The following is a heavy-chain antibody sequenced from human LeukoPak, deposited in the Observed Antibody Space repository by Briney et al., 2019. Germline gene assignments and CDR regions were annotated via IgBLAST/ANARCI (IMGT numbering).Heavy chain of an antibody. CDR3: ARVGYCSSTSCLNFDY. Sequence: ASVKVSCKASGYTFTSDDINWVRQATGQGLEWMGWMNPNSGNTGYAQKFQGRVTMTRNTSISTAYMELSSLRSEDTAVYYCARVGYCSSTSCLNFDYWGQGTLVTVSS. V-gene: IGHV1-8*01. J-gene: IGHJ4*02. D-gene: IGHD2-2*01. CDR1: GYTFTSDD. CDR2: MNPNSGNT.